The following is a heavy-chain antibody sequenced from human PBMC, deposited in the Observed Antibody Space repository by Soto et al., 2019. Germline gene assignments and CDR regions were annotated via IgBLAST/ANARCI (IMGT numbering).Heavy chain of an antibody. CDR3: VGRQYYFDY. V-gene: IGHV3-30*03. CDR1: GFPFSSYG. J-gene: IGHJ4*02. D-gene: IGHD3-10*01. Sequence: QVQLVESGGGVVQPGRSLRLSCAASGFPFSSYGMHWVREAPGKGLEWVAVISYDGSNKYYADSVKGRFTISRDNSASTLYLQMNSLRPEDTAVSYCVGRQYYFDYRGQGTLVTVSP. CDR2: ISYDGSNK.